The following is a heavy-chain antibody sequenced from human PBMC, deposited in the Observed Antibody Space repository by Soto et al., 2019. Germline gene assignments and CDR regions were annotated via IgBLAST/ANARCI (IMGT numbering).Heavy chain of an antibody. CDR3: TMDPNGDDIGAFDF. Sequence: EVQLLESGGGLVQPGGSLRVSCAGSGFIFRNYAMTWVRQAPGKGLEWFPSITGDSGRTDYEETMKCRFTITRDKSKNNEYLQMYGLRGDDTAIYYCTMDPNGDDIGAFDFWGQGAMVTVS. D-gene: IGHD2-21*02. CDR1: GFIFRNYA. J-gene: IGHJ3*01. CDR2: ITGDSGRT. V-gene: IGHV3-23*01.